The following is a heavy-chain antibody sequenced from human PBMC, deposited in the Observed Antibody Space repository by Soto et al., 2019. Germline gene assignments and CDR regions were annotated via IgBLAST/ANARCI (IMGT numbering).Heavy chain of an antibody. Sequence: QVQLQQWGAGLLKPSETLSLTCAVYGGSFSGYQWTWIRQTPGKGLEWIGEINDTGNINYNPSLKSLLTLFIDTPKKQISLQLSSVTAADTAVYYCARGLIVWFGELSRRGGYYSYMDVWGKGTTVTVSS. V-gene: IGHV4-34*01. D-gene: IGHD3-10*01. CDR3: ARGLIVWFGELSRRGGYYSYMDV. CDR1: GGSFSGYQ. CDR2: INDTGNI. J-gene: IGHJ6*03.